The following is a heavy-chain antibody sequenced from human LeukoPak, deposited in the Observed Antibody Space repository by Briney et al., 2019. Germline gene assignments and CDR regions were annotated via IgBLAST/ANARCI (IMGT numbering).Heavy chain of an antibody. CDR2: IYYSGST. Sequence: ASETLSLTCTVSGGSISSGGYYWSWIRQHPGKGLEWIGYIYYSGSTNYNPSLKSRVTISVDTSKNQFSLKLSSVTAADTAVYYCARDYYDSSGYYPDAFDIWGQGTMVTVSS. J-gene: IGHJ3*02. V-gene: IGHV4-61*08. CDR1: GGSISSGGYY. CDR3: ARDYYDSSGYYPDAFDI. D-gene: IGHD3-22*01.